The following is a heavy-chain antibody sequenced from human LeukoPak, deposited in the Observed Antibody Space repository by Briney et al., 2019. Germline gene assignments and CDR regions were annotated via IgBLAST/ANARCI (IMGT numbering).Heavy chain of an antibody. D-gene: IGHD3-3*01. V-gene: IGHV3-30*18. CDR2: ISYDRSNK. Sequence: GGSLGLSCAASGFTFSSYGMHWVRQAPGKGLEWVAVISYDRSNKYYADSVKGRSTISRDNSKNTLYLQMNSLRAEDTAVYYCAKDVYDFWSGYYNSYDYRGQGTLVTVSS. CDR3: AKDVYDFWSGYYNSYDY. J-gene: IGHJ4*02. CDR1: GFTFSSYG.